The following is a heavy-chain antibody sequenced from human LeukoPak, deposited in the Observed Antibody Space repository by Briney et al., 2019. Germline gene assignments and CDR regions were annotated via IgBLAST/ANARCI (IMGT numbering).Heavy chain of an antibody. J-gene: IGHJ6*02. CDR1: EHNFTNYW. Sequence: GESLKISCKGSEHNFTNYWINWVRQMPGKGLEWMGRIDPSDSYTNYSPSFQGHVTISCDKSISTAYLQWSSLMASDTAIYYCSGGTMLRGVYGMDVWGQGTTVTVSS. CDR2: IDPSDSYT. V-gene: IGHV5-10-1*01. CDR3: SGGTMLRGVYGMDV. D-gene: IGHD3-10*01.